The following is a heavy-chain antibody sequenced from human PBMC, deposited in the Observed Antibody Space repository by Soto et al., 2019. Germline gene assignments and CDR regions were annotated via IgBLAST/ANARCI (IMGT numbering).Heavy chain of an antibody. J-gene: IGHJ4*02. CDR1: GFTFSNYA. Sequence: EVQLLESGGGLVQPGGSLRLSCAASGFTFSNYAIAWVRQAPGKGLEWVSGISGSGGTTYYADSVTGRFTISRDNSKDTLHLQMNTRRAEDTAVYYCAKTPRQWLVYFDYWGQGALVTVSS. D-gene: IGHD6-19*01. CDR3: AKTPRQWLVYFDY. V-gene: IGHV3-23*01. CDR2: ISGSGGTT.